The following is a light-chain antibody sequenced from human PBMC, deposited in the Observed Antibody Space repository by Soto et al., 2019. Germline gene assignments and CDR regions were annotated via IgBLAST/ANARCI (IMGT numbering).Light chain of an antibody. CDR3: QKYNSAPLT. CDR2: ATS. V-gene: IGKV1-27*01. J-gene: IGKJ4*01. CDR1: QGIATY. Sequence: DVQMTQSPSSLSAFVGDRVTITCRASQGIATYLAWFQQKPGKVPKLLIYATSTLQSGVPSRFSGSGSVTDFTLTISSLQPEDVGTYYCQKYNSAPLTFGGGTKVEIK.